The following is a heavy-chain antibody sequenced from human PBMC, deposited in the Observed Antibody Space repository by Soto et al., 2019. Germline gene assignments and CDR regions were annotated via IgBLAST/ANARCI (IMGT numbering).Heavy chain of an antibody. CDR1: GGSISSGDYF. CDR3: ARGLVIRPYYYLGIDV. J-gene: IGHJ6*01. D-gene: IGHD3-9*01. V-gene: IGHV4-30-4*01. CDR2: ISSIGST. Sequence: QVQLQESGPGLVKPSQTLSLTCTVSGGSISSGDYFWSWIRQSPGKVLEWIGYISSIGSTYYNPSLKSRVSVSRETSKNQFSLKLSSVTTTATAVYYCARGLVIRPYYYLGIDVLGQVTTGTVS.